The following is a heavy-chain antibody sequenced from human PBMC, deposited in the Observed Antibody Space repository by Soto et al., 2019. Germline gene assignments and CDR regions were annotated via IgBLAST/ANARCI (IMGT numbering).Heavy chain of an antibody. CDR2: IKGEADGGTT. D-gene: IGHD3-22*01. CDR3: TTGLSNGYYNFDY. CDR1: GFTFSIYG. J-gene: IGHJ4*02. V-gene: IGHV3-15*01. Sequence: PGGSLRLSCAASGFTFSIYGMHWVRQAPGKGLEWVGRIKGEADGGTTDYAAPVKGRITISRDHSKDTLYLHMNSLKTEDTAVYYCTTGLSNGYYNFDYWGQGTPVTVSS.